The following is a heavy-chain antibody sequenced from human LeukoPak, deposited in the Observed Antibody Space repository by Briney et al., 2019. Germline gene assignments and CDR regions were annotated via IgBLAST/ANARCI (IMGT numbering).Heavy chain of an antibody. D-gene: IGHD3-16*01. J-gene: IGHJ4*02. Sequence: SETLSLTCTVSGGSISSYYWSWIRQPPGKGLEWIGYIYYSGSTGYNPSLKSRVTISVDTSKNQFSLKVTSVTAADTAVYYCARGYDSRSIMMGSHWGQGILVTVSS. V-gene: IGHV4-59*01. CDR2: IYYSGST. CDR1: GGSISSYY. CDR3: ARGYDSRSIMMGSH.